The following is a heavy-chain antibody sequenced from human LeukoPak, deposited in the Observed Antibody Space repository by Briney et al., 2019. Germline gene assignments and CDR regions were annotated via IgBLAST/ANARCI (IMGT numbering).Heavy chain of an antibody. V-gene: IGHV3-30*18. CDR1: GFTFSSYG. CDR3: AKDLRATMIVALGY. J-gene: IGHJ4*02. D-gene: IGHD3-22*01. CDR2: ISYDGSNK. Sequence: PGGSLRLSCAASGFTFSSYGMHWVRQAPGKGLEWVAVISYDGSNKYYADPVKGRFTISRDNSKNTLYLQMNSLRAEDTAVYYCAKDLRATMIVALGYWGQGTLVTVSS.